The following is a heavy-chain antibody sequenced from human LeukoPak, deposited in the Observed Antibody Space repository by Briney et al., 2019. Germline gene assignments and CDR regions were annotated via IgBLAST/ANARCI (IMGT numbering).Heavy chain of an antibody. CDR2: INPNSGGT. J-gene: IGHJ5*02. Sequence: GASVKVSCKASGYTFTGYYMHWVRQAPGQGLEWMGWINPNSGGTNYAQKFQGRVTMTRDMSTSTVYMELSSLRSDDMAVYYCARSRSLCSSTICSGWFDPWGQGTLVTVSS. CDR1: GYTFTGYY. V-gene: IGHV1-2*02. D-gene: IGHD2-2*01. CDR3: ARSRSLCSSTICSGWFDP.